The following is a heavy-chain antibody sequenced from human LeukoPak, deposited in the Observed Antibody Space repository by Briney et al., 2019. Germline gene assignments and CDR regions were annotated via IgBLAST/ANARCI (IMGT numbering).Heavy chain of an antibody. V-gene: IGHV3-11*04. J-gene: IGHJ4*02. CDR1: GFTFSDYY. Sequence: AGSLRLSCAASGFTFSDYYMSWIRQAPGKGLEWVSYISSSGSTIYYADSVKGRFTISRDNAKNSLYLQMNSLRAEDTAVYYCATDPEWLLWKGLDYWGQGTLVTVSS. CDR2: ISSSGSTI. D-gene: IGHD3-3*01. CDR3: ATDPEWLLWKGLDY.